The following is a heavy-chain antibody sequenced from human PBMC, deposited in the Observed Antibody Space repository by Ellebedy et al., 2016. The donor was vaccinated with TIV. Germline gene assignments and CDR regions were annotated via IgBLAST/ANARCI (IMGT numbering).Heavy chain of an antibody. J-gene: IGHJ4*02. CDR3: ARDRTPGDGYWVFDQ. Sequence: GESLKISCAASGFTFSSYAMSWVRQAPGKGLGWVSAISGSGGSTYYADSVKGQFIISRDNSKNTLYLQMNSLRAEDTAIYYCARDRTPGDGYWVFDQWGQGALVTVSS. CDR2: ISGSGGST. CDR1: GFTFSSYA. D-gene: IGHD5-18*01. V-gene: IGHV3-23*01.